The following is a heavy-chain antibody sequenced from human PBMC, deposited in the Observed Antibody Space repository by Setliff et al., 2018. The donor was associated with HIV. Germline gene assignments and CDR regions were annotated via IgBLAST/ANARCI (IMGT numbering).Heavy chain of an antibody. V-gene: IGHV7-4-1*02. CDR1: GYSFSNYA. J-gene: IGHJ4*02. D-gene: IGHD1-1*01. CDR3: ARARWNDVSPLHYSDL. CDR2: ININTGNP. Sequence: ASVKVSCKASGYSFSNYAMNWVRQAPGQGLEWMGWININTGNPTYAQGFTGRFVFSLDTSVSTAYLQTSSLKAEDTAVYYCARARWNDVSPLHYSDLWGQGTLVTVSS.